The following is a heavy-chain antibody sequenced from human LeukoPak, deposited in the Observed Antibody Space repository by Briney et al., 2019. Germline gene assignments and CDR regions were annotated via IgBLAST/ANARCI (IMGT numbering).Heavy chain of an antibody. CDR1: GYTLTELS. V-gene: IGHV1-24*01. J-gene: IGHJ2*01. CDR3: ATGYWEIRYFDL. D-gene: IGHD1-26*01. Sequence: ASVKVSCKVSGYTLTELSMHWVRQAPGKGLEWMGGFDPEDGETIYAQKFQGRVTMTEDTSTDTAYMELSSLRSEDTAVYYCATGYWEIRYFDLWGRGTLVTVSS. CDR2: FDPEDGET.